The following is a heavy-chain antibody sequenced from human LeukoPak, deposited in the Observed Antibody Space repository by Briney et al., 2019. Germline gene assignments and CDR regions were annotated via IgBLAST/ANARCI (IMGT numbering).Heavy chain of an antibody. CDR1: GFSVSNNG. V-gene: IGHV3-23*01. D-gene: IGHD4-11*01. CDR3: SGHGSNSY. J-gene: IGHJ4*02. CDR2: IRRDETT. Sequence: GGSLRLSCAASGFSVSNNGVSWFRQAPGKGLEWVSDIRRDETTYYAESVKGRFTISRDKSKSTVYLQMNGLRAEDTALYYASGHGSNSYWGQGTLVTVSS.